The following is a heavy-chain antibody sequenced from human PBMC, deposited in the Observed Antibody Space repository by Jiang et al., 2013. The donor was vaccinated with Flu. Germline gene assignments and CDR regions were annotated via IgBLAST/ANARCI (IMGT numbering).Heavy chain of an antibody. J-gene: IGHJ4*02. Sequence: SCAASGFTFSDHYMDWVRQAPGKGLEWVGRTRNKANSYTTEYAASVKGRFTISRDDSKNSLYLQMNSLKTEDTAVYYCARVQPTPYYYDTSGYYDYWGQGTLVTVSS. CDR1: GFTFSDHY. CDR2: TRNKANSYTT. CDR3: ARVQPTPYYYDTSGYYDY. D-gene: IGHD3-22*01. V-gene: IGHV3-72*01.